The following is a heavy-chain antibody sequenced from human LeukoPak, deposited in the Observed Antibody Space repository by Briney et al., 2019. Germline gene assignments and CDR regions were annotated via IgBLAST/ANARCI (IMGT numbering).Heavy chain of an antibody. CDR1: GGSISSSSYY. D-gene: IGHD4-17*01. Sequence: SETLSLTCTVSGGSISSSSYYWGWIRQPPGKGLEWIGSIYYSGSTYYNPSLKSRVTISVDTSKNQFSLKLSSVTAADTAVYYCARIGDYGDPPVDYWGQGTLVTVSS. J-gene: IGHJ4*02. V-gene: IGHV4-39*07. CDR3: ARIGDYGDPPVDY. CDR2: IYYSGST.